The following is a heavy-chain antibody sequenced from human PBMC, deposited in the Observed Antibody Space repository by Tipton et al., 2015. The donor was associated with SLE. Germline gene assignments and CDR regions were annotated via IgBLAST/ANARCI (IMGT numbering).Heavy chain of an antibody. Sequence: SLRLSCAASGFTFSIYAMSWVRQAPGKGLEWVSAISGSGGSTYYADSVKGRFTISRDNSKNTLYLQMNSLRAEDTAVYYCAKEGLWFREPNYFDYWGQGTLVTVSS. D-gene: IGHD3-10*01. J-gene: IGHJ4*02. CDR3: AKEGLWFREPNYFDY. CDR2: ISGSGGST. CDR1: GFTFSIYA. V-gene: IGHV3-23*01.